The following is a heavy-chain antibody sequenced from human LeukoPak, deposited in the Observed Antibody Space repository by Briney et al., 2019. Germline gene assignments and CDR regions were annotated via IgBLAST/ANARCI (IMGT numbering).Heavy chain of an antibody. CDR3: GRGESDY. CDR2: IYHRGTT. J-gene: IGHJ4*02. V-gene: IGHV4-30-2*01. Sequence: SQTLSLTCTVSGGSIGVDDYYWAWIRQPPGKGLEWIGYIYHRGTTYYNPSLESRVTISVDRSKNQFSLKLSSVTAADTAVYYCGRGESDYWGQGTLVTVSS. CDR1: GGSIGVDDYY.